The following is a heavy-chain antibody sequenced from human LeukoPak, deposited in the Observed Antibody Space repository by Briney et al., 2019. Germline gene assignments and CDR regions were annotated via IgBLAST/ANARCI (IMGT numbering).Heavy chain of an antibody. CDR1: GFTFSTFA. V-gene: IGHV3-30*02. CDR3: AKEIDDYVDYPLDY. Sequence: PGGSLRLSCATSGFTFSTFAMHWVRQAPGKGLEWVAFIRYDGSDKYYVDSVKGRFIISRDNSKNTLFLQMNTVRPEDTAVYYCAKEIDDYVDYPLDYCGEGSLVTVSS. J-gene: IGHJ4*02. D-gene: IGHD4-17*01. CDR2: IRYDGSDK.